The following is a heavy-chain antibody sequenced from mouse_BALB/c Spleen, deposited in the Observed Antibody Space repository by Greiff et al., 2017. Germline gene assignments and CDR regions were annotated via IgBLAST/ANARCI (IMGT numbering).Heavy chain of an antibody. CDR2: ISSGSSTI. CDR3: ARSPYGNYDYYAMDY. Sequence: EVQLVESGGGLVQPGGSRKLSCAASGFTFSSFGMHWVRQAPEKGLEWVAYISSGSSTIYYADTGKGRFTISRDNHKNTLFLQMTSISSEYTAMYYCARSPYGNYDYYAMDYWGQGTSVTVSS. D-gene: IGHD2-1*01. J-gene: IGHJ4*01. V-gene: IGHV5-17*02. CDR1: GFTFSSFG.